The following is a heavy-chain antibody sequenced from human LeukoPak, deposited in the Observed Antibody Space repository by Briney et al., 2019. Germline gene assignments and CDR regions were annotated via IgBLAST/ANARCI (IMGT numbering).Heavy chain of an antibody. D-gene: IGHD3-22*01. CDR3: AKGTWEITYYYDSSGYYWDY. J-gene: IGHJ4*02. Sequence: GGSLRLSCAASGFTFSSYAMSWVRQAPGKGLEWVSAISGSGGSTYYADSVKGRFTISRDNSKNTLYLQMNSLRAEDTAVYYCAKGTWEITYYYDSSGYYWDYWGQGTLVTVSS. V-gene: IGHV3-23*01. CDR1: GFTFSSYA. CDR2: ISGSGGST.